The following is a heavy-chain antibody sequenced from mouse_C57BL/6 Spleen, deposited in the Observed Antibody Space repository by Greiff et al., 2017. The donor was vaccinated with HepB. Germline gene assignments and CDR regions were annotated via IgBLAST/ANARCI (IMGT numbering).Heavy chain of an antibody. Sequence: QVQLQQPGAELVMPGASVKLSCKASGYTFTSYWMHWVKQRPGQGLEWIGEIDPSDSYTNYNQKFKGKSTLTVDKSSSTAYMQLSSLTSEDSAVYYCARITREGYYAMDYWGQGTSVTVSS. CDR3: ARITREGYYAMDY. CDR1: GYTFTSYW. V-gene: IGHV1-69*01. J-gene: IGHJ4*01. CDR2: IDPSDSYT. D-gene: IGHD1-1*01.